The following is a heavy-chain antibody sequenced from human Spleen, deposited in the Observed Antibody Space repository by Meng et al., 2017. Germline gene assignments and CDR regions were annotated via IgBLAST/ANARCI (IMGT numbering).Heavy chain of an antibody. J-gene: IGHJ4*02. CDR2: IYHSGST. V-gene: IGHV4-38-2*02. Sequence: SETLSLTCTVSGDSISSGYYCGWIRQPPGKGLEWIGNIYHSGSTYYNPSLKSRVTISLDTSKNQFSLTLTSVTAADTAIYYCARTVIRGLIKNYFDYWGEGRLVTVSS. D-gene: IGHD3-10*01. CDR1: GDSISSGYY. CDR3: ARTVIRGLIKNYFDY.